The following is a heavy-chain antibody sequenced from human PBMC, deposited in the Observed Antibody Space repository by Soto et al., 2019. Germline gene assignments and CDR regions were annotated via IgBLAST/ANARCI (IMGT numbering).Heavy chain of an antibody. V-gene: IGHV1-18*01. CDR2: ISAYNGNT. D-gene: IGHD2-15*01. CDR1: GYTFTTYG. Sequence: GASVKVSCKTSGYTFTTYGISWVRQAPGQGLEWMGWISAYNGNTNYAQKLQGRVTVTTDTSTSTAYMELRSLRSDDTAVYYCARSSYCSGGSCYFDYWGQGTLVTVSS. CDR3: ARSSYCSGGSCYFDY. J-gene: IGHJ4*02.